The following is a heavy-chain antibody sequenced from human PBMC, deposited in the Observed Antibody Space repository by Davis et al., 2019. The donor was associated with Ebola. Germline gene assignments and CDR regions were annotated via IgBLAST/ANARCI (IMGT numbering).Heavy chain of an antibody. CDR2: INAGNGNT. D-gene: IGHD1-26*01. J-gene: IGHJ4*02. Sequence: ASEGLCKASGYTFTSYAMHWVRQAPGQRLEWMGWINAGNGNTKYSQKFQGRVTITRDTSASTAYMELSSLRSEDTAVYYCARGPRKELLWTPFDYWGQGTLVTVSS. V-gene: IGHV1-3*01. CDR1: GYTFTSYA. CDR3: ARGPRKELLWTPFDY.